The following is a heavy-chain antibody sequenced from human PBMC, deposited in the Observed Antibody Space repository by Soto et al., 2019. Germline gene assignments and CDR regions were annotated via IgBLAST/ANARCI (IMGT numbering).Heavy chain of an antibody. D-gene: IGHD1-26*01. Sequence: ASVKVSCKASGYTFTSYGISWVRQAPGQGLEWMGWIGAYNGNTNYAQKLQGRVTMTTDTSTSTAYMELRSLRSDDTAVYYCAREPVGAYYFDYWGQGTLVTVSS. J-gene: IGHJ4*02. CDR3: AREPVGAYYFDY. CDR1: GYTFTSYG. CDR2: IGAYNGNT. V-gene: IGHV1-18*01.